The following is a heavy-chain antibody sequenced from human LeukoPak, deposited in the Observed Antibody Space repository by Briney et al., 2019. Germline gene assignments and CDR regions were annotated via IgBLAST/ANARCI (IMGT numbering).Heavy chain of an antibody. V-gene: IGHV4-61*08. Sequence: PSETLSLTCNVSGGSVSSGGYYWNWIRQPPGKGLEWIGHVSYSGSTNYNPSLKSRVTISLDTSKNQFSLKLSSVTAADTAVYFCARDPKSAVGYYYYGMDVWGQGTTVTVSS. D-gene: IGHD6-19*01. CDR3: ARDPKSAVGYYYYGMDV. CDR1: GGSVSSGGYY. J-gene: IGHJ6*02. CDR2: VSYSGST.